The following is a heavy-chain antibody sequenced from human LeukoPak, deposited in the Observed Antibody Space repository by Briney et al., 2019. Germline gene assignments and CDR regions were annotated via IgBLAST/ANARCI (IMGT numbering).Heavy chain of an antibody. CDR1: GGSFSGYY. CDR3: ARHRRYYDILAGYYRGGLNWFDP. CDR2: INHSGST. V-gene: IGHV4-34*01. Sequence: SETLSLTCAVYGGSFSGYYWSWIRQPPGKGLEWIGEINHSGSTNYNPSLKSRVTISVDTSKNQFSLKLSSVTAADTAVYYCARHRRYYDILAGYYRGGLNWFDPWGQGTLVTVSS. D-gene: IGHD3-9*01. J-gene: IGHJ5*02.